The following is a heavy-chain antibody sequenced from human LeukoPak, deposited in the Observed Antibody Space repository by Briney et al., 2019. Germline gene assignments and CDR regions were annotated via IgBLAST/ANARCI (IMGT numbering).Heavy chain of an antibody. CDR3: ARHFDYDSAGDPFDI. V-gene: IGHV4-61*02. Sequence: PSQTLSLTCTVSGGSISSGSYYWSWIRQPAGKGLEWIGRIYTSGSTNYNPSLKSRVTISVDTSKNQFSLKLSSVTAADTAMYYCARHFDYDSAGDPFDIWGQGTMVTVSS. CDR2: IYTSGST. CDR1: GGSISSGSYY. D-gene: IGHD3-10*01. J-gene: IGHJ3*02.